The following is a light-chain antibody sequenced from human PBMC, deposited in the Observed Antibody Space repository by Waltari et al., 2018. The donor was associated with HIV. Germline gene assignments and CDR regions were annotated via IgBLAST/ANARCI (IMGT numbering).Light chain of an antibody. V-gene: IGKV3D-7*01. J-gene: IGKJ3*01. CDR3: QQYYSTPFT. CDR2: GAS. Sequence: EIVMTQSPATLSLSPGERATLSCRASQSVSSSYLSWYQQKPGQAPRLLIYGASTRATGIPARFSGSGSGTDFTLTISSLQPEDFAVYYCQQYYSTPFTFGPGTKVDIK. CDR1: QSVSSSY.